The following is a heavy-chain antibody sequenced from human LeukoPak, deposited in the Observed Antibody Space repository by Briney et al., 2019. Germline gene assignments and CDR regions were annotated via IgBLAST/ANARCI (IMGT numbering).Heavy chain of an antibody. CDR2: IGTSGGST. D-gene: IGHD3-10*01. CDR3: AKDAGAPGTSDWYFDL. J-gene: IGHJ2*01. V-gene: IGHV3-23*01. Sequence: PGGSLRLSCAASGFSLRNKAMTWVRQAPAKGLEWVAAIGTSGGSTSYADSVKGRFTISRDVSKSTLSLQMHSLRVEDTATYYCAKDAGAPGTSDWYFDLWGRGTLVTVSS. CDR1: GFSLRNKA.